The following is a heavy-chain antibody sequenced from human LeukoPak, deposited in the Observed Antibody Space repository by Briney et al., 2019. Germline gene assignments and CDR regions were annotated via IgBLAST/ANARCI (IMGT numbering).Heavy chain of an antibody. Sequence: GASVKVSCKASGYTFTGYYMHWVRQAPGQGLEWMGWINPNSGGTNYAQKFQGRVTVTRDTSISTAYMELSRLRSDDTAVYYCARSSGSSSWYWFDPWGQGTLVTVSS. D-gene: IGHD6-13*01. CDR1: GYTFTGYY. CDR3: ARSSGSSSWYWFDP. CDR2: INPNSGGT. V-gene: IGHV1-2*02. J-gene: IGHJ5*02.